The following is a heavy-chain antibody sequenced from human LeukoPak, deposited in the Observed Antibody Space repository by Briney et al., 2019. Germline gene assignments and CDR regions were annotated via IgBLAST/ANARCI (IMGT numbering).Heavy chain of an antibody. D-gene: IGHD3-22*01. Sequence: PSETLSLTCTVSGGSISSYYWSWIRQPPGKGLEWIGYIYYRGSTNYNPSLKSRVTISVDTSKNQFSLKLSSVTAADMAVYYCAAASYDSSGVHWGQGILVTVSS. CDR3: AAASYDSSGVH. CDR2: IYYRGST. J-gene: IGHJ4*02. V-gene: IGHV4-59*01. CDR1: GGSISSYY.